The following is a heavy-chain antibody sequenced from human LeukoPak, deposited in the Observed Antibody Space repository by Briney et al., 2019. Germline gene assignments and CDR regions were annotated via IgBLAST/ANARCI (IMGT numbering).Heavy chain of an antibody. Sequence: GGSLRLSCVGSGFTSIAYALSWARQAPGKGLEWVSGISGGGVTTYYADSVKGRFTISRDNSKNTLYLQMNSLRADDTAIYYCARNQQLGGHSYYYYGMDVWGQGTTVTVSS. CDR1: GFTSIAYA. J-gene: IGHJ6*02. CDR2: ISGGGVTT. CDR3: ARNQQLGGHSYYYYGMDV. D-gene: IGHD3-16*01. V-gene: IGHV3-23*01.